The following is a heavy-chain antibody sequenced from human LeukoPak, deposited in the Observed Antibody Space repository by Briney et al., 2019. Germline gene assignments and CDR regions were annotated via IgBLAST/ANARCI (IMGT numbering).Heavy chain of an antibody. V-gene: IGHV3-48*03. J-gene: IGHJ4*02. Sequence: GGSLRLSCAASGFTFSSYEVNWVRQAPGKGLEWVSYIDTSSGTIHYADSVKGRFTISRDNAKSSLYLQLNSLRAEDTAVYFCARDATVGVPGTLYFDHWGQGTLVTVSS. D-gene: IGHD6-19*01. CDR3: ARDATVGVPGTLYFDH. CDR2: IDTSSGTI. CDR1: GFTFSSYE.